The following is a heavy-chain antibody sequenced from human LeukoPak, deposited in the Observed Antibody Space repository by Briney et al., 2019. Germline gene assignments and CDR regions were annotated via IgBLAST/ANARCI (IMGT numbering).Heavy chain of an antibody. CDR1: GFTFSRYW. J-gene: IGHJ4*02. D-gene: IGHD3-22*01. Sequence: GGSLRLSCAASGFTFSRYWIHWVRQAPGKGLEWVSYISSSSSTIYYADSVKGRFTISRDNAKNSLYLQMNSLRAEDTAVYYCARSRVPYYYDSSGYFYFDYWGQGTLVTVSS. CDR3: ARSRVPYYYDSSGYFYFDY. CDR2: ISSSSSTI. V-gene: IGHV3-48*04.